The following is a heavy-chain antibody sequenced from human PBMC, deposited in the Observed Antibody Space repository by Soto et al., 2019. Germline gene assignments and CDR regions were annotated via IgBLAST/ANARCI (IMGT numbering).Heavy chain of an antibody. J-gene: IGHJ5*02. CDR1: GGSISSGGYS. CDR3: ARSITMVLGDPGIS. D-gene: IGHD3-10*01. Sequence: PSETLSLTWAVSGGSISSGGYSWSWIRQPPGKGLEWIGYIYHSGSTYYNPSLKSRVTISVDTSKNQFSLKLSSVTAADTAVYYCARSITMVLGDPGISWRQRPLVT. V-gene: IGHV4-30-2*01. CDR2: IYHSGST.